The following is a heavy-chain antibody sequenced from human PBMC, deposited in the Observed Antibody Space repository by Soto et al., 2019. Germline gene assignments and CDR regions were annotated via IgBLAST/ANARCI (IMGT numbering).Heavy chain of an antibody. CDR2: IWYDGSNK. CDR3: ARDRPRATVTKAPNYYYYGMDV. J-gene: IGHJ6*02. D-gene: IGHD4-4*01. V-gene: IGHV3-33*01. CDR1: GFTSSSYG. Sequence: VGSLRLSCAASGFTSSSYGMHWVRQAPGKGLEWVAVIWYDGSNKYYADSVKGRFTISRDNSKNTLYLQMNSLRAEDTAVYYCARDRPRATVTKAPNYYYYGMDVWGQGTTVTVYS.